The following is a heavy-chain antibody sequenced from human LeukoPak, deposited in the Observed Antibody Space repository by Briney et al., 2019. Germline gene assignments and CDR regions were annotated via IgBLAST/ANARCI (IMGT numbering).Heavy chain of an antibody. CDR1: GYTFTHHG. J-gene: IGHJ2*01. D-gene: IGHD6-19*01. CDR3: ARDPSNTSGWYQYFDA. CDR2: ISCYNGDT. V-gene: IGHV1-18*01. Sequence: ASVKVSCKASGYTFTHHGIAWIRQAPGQVLEWLGWISCYNGDTIYAQKFQGRVTLTTEKSTSTVYMELRSLTSDDTAVYYCARDPSNTSGWYQYFDAWGRGTLVSVSS.